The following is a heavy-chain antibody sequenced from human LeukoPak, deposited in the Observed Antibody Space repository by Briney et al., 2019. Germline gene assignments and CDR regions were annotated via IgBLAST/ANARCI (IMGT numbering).Heavy chain of an antibody. D-gene: IGHD3-3*01. CDR1: GFSFSSYS. V-gene: IGHV3-21*01. Sequence: PGGSLRLSCAASGFSFSSYSMNWVRQAPGKGLEWVSCIGSSSNYIYYADSVKGRFTISRDNAKNSLYLQMNSLRAGDTAVYYCARERETGITIFGVVTPFDYWGQGTLVTVSS. J-gene: IGHJ4*02. CDR3: ARERETGITIFGVVTPFDY. CDR2: IGSSSNYI.